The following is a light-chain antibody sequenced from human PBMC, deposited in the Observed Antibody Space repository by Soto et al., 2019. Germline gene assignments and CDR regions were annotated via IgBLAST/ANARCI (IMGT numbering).Light chain of an antibody. J-gene: IGKJ1*01. CDR2: GAS. Sequence: EIVLTQSPGTLSLSPGERATLSCSASQSVSSSYLAWYQQKPGQAPRLLIYGASSGATGIPDRFSGSGSGTDFTLAISRLEPEDFAVYYCQQYVRSPWTFGRGTKVDIK. CDR1: QSVSSSY. CDR3: QQYVRSPWT. V-gene: IGKV3-20*01.